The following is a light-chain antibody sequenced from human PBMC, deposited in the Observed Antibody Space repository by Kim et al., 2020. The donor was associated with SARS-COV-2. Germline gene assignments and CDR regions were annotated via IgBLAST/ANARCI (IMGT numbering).Light chain of an antibody. CDR3: QQYNSLWT. Sequence: DIQMTQSPSTLSASVGDRVTITCRASQSISTWLAWYQQRPGKAPRLLIYDASRLESGVPSRFSGSGSGTEFTLTISSLQPDDLATYYCQQYNSLWTFGQGTKVEIK. CDR2: DAS. CDR1: QSISTW. V-gene: IGKV1-5*01. J-gene: IGKJ1*01.